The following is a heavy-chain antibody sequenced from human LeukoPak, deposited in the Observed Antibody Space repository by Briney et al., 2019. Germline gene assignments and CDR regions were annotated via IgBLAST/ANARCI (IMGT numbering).Heavy chain of an antibody. V-gene: IGHV1-8*03. J-gene: IGHJ4*02. CDR3: ARSSDYSNYIFAY. D-gene: IGHD4-11*01. CDR2: MNPNSGNT. CDR1: GYTFTSYD. Sequence: ASVKVSCKASGYTFTSYDINWVRQATGQGLEWMGWMNPNSGNTGYAQKFQGRVTITRNTSISTAYMELSSLRSEDTAMYYCARSSDYSNYIFAYWGQGTLVTVSS.